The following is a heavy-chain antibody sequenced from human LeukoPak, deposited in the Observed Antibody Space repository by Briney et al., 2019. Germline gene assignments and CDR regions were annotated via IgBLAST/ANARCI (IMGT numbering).Heavy chain of an antibody. CDR3: ATYYDFWSGLRGYYYYGMDV. D-gene: IGHD3-3*01. CDR1: GGTFSSYA. Sequence: GASVKVSCKASGGTFSSYAISWVRQAPGQGLEWMGGIIPIFGTANYAQKFQGRVTITADESTSTAYMELSSLRSEDTAVYYCATYYDFWSGLRGYYYYGMDVWGQGTTVTVSS. V-gene: IGHV1-69*13. J-gene: IGHJ6*02. CDR2: IIPIFGTA.